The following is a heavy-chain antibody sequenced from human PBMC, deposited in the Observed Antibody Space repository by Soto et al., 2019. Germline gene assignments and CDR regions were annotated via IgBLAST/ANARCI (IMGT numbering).Heavy chain of an antibody. CDR3: ARSSNYYYYYMDV. CDR2: IYYSGST. Sequence: SETLSLTCTGSGGSISSYYWSWIRPPPGKGLEWIGYIYYSGSTNYNPSLKSRVTISVDTSKNQFSLKLSSVTAAGTAVYYCARSSNYYYYYMDVWGKGTTVTVSS. J-gene: IGHJ6*03. V-gene: IGHV4-59*01. CDR1: GGSISSYY.